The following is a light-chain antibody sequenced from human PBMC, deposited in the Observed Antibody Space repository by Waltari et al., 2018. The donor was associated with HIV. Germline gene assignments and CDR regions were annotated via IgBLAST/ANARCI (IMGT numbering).Light chain of an antibody. V-gene: IGLV4-69*01. Sequence: QLVLTQSPSASASLGASVKLTCTLSSGHSSYAIAWHQQQPEKGPGYLMKLNSDGSHSKGDGIPDRFSGSSSGAERYLTISSLQSEDEADYYCQTWGTGIWVFGGGTKLTVL. CDR1: SGHSSYA. CDR2: LNSDGSH. CDR3: QTWGTGIWV. J-gene: IGLJ3*02.